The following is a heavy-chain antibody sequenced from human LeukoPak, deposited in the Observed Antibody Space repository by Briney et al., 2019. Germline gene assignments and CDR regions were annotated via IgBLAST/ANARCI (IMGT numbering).Heavy chain of an antibody. CDR1: DDSVSSDRYY. Sequence: PSETLSLTCSVSDDSVSSDRYYWSWLRQPPGKGLVWIGFNGGTKYNPSLKSRVTILGDTSKGQFSLTLSSVTAADTAVYYCARGAESGSYYFDYWGQGTLVTVSS. V-gene: IGHV4-61*01. D-gene: IGHD3-10*01. CDR3: ARGAESGSYYFDY. CDR2: NGGT. J-gene: IGHJ4*02.